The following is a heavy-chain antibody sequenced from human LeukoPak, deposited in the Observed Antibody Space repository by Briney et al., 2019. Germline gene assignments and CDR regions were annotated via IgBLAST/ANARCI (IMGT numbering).Heavy chain of an antibody. Sequence: SETLSLTCTVSGGSISSSSYYWGWIRQPPGKGLEWIGSIYYSGSTYYNPSLKSRVTISVDTSRNQFSLKLSSVTAADTAVYYCARGQGTVTTHWGQGTLVTVSS. D-gene: IGHD4-17*01. V-gene: IGHV4-39*01. CDR1: GGSISSSSYY. CDR3: ARGQGTVTTH. CDR2: IYYSGST. J-gene: IGHJ4*02.